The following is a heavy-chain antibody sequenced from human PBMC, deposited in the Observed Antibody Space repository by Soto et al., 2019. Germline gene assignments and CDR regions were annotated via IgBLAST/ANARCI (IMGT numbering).Heavy chain of an antibody. D-gene: IGHD6-13*01. Sequence: QVQLQESGPGLVKPSETLSLTCTVSGGSISSYYWSWIRQPPGKGLEWIGYIYYSGSTNYNPSLKSRVTISVDTSKNQFSLKLSSVTATDTAVYYCARENGQQDWFDPWGRGTLVTVSS. CDR1: GGSISSYY. J-gene: IGHJ5*02. V-gene: IGHV4-59*01. CDR2: IYYSGST. CDR3: ARENGQQDWFDP.